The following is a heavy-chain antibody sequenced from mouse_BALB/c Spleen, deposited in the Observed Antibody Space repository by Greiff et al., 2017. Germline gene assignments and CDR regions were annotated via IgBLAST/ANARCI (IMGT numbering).Heavy chain of an antibody. V-gene: IGHV1-7*01. CDR3: ARSNRYNYAMDY. Sequence: VQLQQSGAELAKPGASVKMSCKASGYTFTSYWMHWVKQRPGQGLEWIGYINPSTGYTEYNQKFKDKATLTADKSSSTAYMQLSSLTSEDSAVYYCARSNRYNYAMDYWGQGNSVTVSS. CDR1: GYTFTSYW. J-gene: IGHJ4*01. D-gene: IGHD2-14*01. CDR2: INPSTGYT.